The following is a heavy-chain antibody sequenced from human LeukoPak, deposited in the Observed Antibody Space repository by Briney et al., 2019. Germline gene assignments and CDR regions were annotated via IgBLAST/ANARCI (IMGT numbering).Heavy chain of an antibody. Sequence: GGSLRLSCAASGFTFSSYAMSWVRQAPGKGLEWVSAISGSGGSTYYADSVKGRFTISRDNSKNTLYLQMNSLRAEDTAVYYCAKFLPTHIVVANYYFDYWGQGTLVTVSP. D-gene: IGHD2-21*01. V-gene: IGHV3-23*01. J-gene: IGHJ4*02. CDR3: AKFLPTHIVVANYYFDY. CDR1: GFTFSSYA. CDR2: ISGSGGST.